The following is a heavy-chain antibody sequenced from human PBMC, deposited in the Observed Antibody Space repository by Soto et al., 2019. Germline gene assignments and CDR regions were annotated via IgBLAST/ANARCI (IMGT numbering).Heavy chain of an antibody. D-gene: IGHD6-13*01. CDR2: ISSSSSTI. J-gene: IGHJ6*02. Sequence: PGGSPRLSCPASGFTFSSYWMSWLRHAPGKGPEWGSYISSSSSTIYYADSVKGRFTISRDNAKNSLYLQMNSLRDEDTAVYYCARVGEDSSRWYVHYYHGMDVWGQGTTVTVSS. CDR1: GFTFSSYW. CDR3: ARVGEDSSRWYVHYYHGMDV. V-gene: IGHV3-48*02.